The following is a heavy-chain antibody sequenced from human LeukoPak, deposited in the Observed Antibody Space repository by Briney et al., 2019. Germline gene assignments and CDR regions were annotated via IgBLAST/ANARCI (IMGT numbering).Heavy chain of an antibody. CDR1: GDSLSSAHG. CDR3: ARDYSGSLDY. J-gene: IGHJ4*02. D-gene: IGHD3-10*01. CDR2: SQNSGCT. Sequence: SETLSLTCTVSGDSLSSAHGWSWIRRPPGKGLEWIGYSQNSGCTNCNPSLKSRVTISVDTSKNQFSLKLSSVTAADTAVYYCARDYSGSLDYWGQGTLVTVSS. V-gene: IGHV4-61*01.